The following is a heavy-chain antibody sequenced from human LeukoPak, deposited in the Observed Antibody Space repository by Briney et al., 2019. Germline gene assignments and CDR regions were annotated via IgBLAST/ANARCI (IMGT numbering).Heavy chain of an antibody. CDR1: GGTFSSYA. Sequence: ASVKVSCKASGGTFSSYAISWVRQAPGQGLEWMGGIIPIFGTASYAQKFQGRVTMTRDMSTSTVYMELSSLRSEDTAVYYCARDAGTTDDYWGQGTLVTVSS. CDR2: IIPIFGTA. V-gene: IGHV1-69*05. CDR3: ARDAGTTDDY. J-gene: IGHJ4*02. D-gene: IGHD2/OR15-2a*01.